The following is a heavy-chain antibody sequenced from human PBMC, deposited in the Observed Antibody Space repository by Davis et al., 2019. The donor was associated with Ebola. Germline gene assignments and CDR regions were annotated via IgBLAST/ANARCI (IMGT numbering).Heavy chain of an antibody. V-gene: IGHV3-30*03. D-gene: IGHD5-18*01. Sequence: GESLKISCAAPGFTFSSYGMHWVRQAPGKGLEWVAVISYDGSNKYYADSVKGRFTISRDNSKNTLYLQMNSLRAEDTAVYYCARDLAGYSYGSDYWGQGTLVTVSS. J-gene: IGHJ4*02. CDR1: GFTFSSYG. CDR2: ISYDGSNK. CDR3: ARDLAGYSYGSDY.